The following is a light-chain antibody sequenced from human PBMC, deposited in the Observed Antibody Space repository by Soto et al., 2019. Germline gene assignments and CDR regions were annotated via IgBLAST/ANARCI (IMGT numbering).Light chain of an antibody. CDR1: SSDVGGYNY. J-gene: IGLJ2*01. V-gene: IGLV2-14*01. CDR3: SSYTSTSTVV. Sequence: QSVLTQPASVSGSPGQSITISCAGTSSDVGGYNYVSWYQQYPGKAPKLMIYEVRNRPSGVSNRFSGSKSGNMASLTISGLQAEDEADYYCSSYTSTSTVVFGGGTKLTVL. CDR2: EVR.